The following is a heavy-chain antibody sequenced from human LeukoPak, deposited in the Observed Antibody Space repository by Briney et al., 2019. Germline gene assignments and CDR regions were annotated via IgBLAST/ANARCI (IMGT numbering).Heavy chain of an antibody. CDR2: IYPGDSDT. Sequence: GESLKISCKGSGYSFTNYWIGWVRQMPGKGLEWMGIIYPGDSDTTYSPSFQGQVTTSVDKSISTAYLQWSSLKASDTAIYYCAGRQLEWALDYWGQGTLVTVSS. J-gene: IGHJ4*02. D-gene: IGHD6-6*01. CDR1: GYSFTNYW. CDR3: AGRQLEWALDY. V-gene: IGHV5-51*01.